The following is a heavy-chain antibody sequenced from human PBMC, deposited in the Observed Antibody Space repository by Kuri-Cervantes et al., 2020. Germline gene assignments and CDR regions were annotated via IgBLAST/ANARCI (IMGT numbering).Heavy chain of an antibody. CDR3: ASLPSDSSSHPYFDY. D-gene: IGHD6-6*01. J-gene: IGHJ4*02. CDR2: IHYSGST. Sequence: GSLRLSCTVSGGSISSYYWSWIRQPPGKGLEWIGYIHYSGSTNYNPSLKSRVTISVDTSKNQFSLKLSSVTAADTAVYYCASLPSDSSSHPYFDYWGQGTLVTVSS. CDR1: GGSISSYY. V-gene: IGHV4-59*08.